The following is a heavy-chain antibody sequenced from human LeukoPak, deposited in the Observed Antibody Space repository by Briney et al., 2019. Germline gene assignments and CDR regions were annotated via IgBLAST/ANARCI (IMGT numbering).Heavy chain of an antibody. CDR3: AKDRGYSSSWSNHNWFDP. CDR1: GFTFSSYG. D-gene: IGHD6-13*01. V-gene: IGHV3-30*18. CDR2: ISYDGSYK. Sequence: GRFLRLSCAASGFTFSSYGMHWVRQAPGKGLEWVAIISYDGSYKYYADSVKGRFTISRDNSKNTLYLQMNSLRAEDTAVFYCAKDRGYSSSWSNHNWFDPWGQGTLVTVSS. J-gene: IGHJ5*02.